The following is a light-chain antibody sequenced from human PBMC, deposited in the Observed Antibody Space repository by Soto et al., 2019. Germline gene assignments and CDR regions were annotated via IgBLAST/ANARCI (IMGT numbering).Light chain of an antibody. CDR2: EVT. V-gene: IGLV2-23*02. CDR1: RSDVGSYNS. J-gene: IGLJ2*01. CDR3: LSYAGNSIWL. Sequence: QSALTQPASVSGSPGQSITISCTGTRSDVGSYNSIAWYQQHPGKAPRVVIFEVTMRPSGISDRFSGSKSGYTASLRISGLQAEDEADYFCLSYAGNSIWLFGGGTKLTVL.